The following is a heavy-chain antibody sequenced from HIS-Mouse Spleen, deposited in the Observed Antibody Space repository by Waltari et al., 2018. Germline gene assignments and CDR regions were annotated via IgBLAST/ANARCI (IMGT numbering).Heavy chain of an antibody. CDR1: GYTFTSYG. D-gene: IGHD4-17*01. CDR2: ISAYKCNT. V-gene: IGHV1-18*01. J-gene: IGHJ6*02. Sequence: QVQLVQSGAEVKKPGASVKVSCKASGYTFTSYGISWVRQAPGQGLEWMGGISAYKCNTNYAPKLQCRVTVTTDRSTSTAYMERRSLRSDDAAVYYCARVVFRAITVTPSYGMDVWGQGTTVTVSS. CDR3: ARVVFRAITVTPSYGMDV.